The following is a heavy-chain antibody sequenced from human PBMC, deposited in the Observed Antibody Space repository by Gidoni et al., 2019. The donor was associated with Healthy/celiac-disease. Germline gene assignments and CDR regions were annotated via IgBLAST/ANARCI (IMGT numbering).Heavy chain of an antibody. CDR3: ATARVHHLGTGGSTYDSSGYYYYFDY. J-gene: IGHJ4*02. CDR2: FDPADGET. V-gene: IGHV1-24*01. Sequence: QGQLVQSGAAVKKPGASVKVYCKVSGYTLTEVSMHWVRQAPGKGFEWMGGFDPADGETIYAQKFQGRVTMTEDTSTDTAYMELSSLRSEDTAVYYCATARVHHLGTGGSTYDSSGYYYYFDYWGQGTLVTVSS. D-gene: IGHD3-22*01. CDR1: GYTLTEVS.